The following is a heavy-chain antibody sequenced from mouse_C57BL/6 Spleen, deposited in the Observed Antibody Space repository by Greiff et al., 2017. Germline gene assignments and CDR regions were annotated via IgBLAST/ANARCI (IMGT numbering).Heavy chain of an antibody. CDR2: IDPEDGET. CDR3: ARSVDGSSPYWYFDV. V-gene: IGHV14-2*01. CDR1: GFNIKDYY. J-gene: IGHJ1*03. D-gene: IGHD1-1*01. Sequence: VQLQQSGAELVKPGASVKLSCTASGFNIKDYYMHWVKQRTEQGLEWIGRIDPEDGETKYAPKVQGKATITADTSSNTAYLQLSSLTSEYTAVYYCARSVDGSSPYWYFDVWGTGTTVTVSS.